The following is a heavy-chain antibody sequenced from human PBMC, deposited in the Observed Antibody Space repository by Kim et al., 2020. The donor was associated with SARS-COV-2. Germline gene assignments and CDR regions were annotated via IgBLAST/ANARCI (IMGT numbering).Heavy chain of an antibody. Sequence: SVKVSCKAAGDTISNYAISWLRQAPGKGPEWMGGIIPSFGTSTYAQNFEGRVTVTADESTNTAFMELTSLTPEDTAVYFCARGGGVRGGYNVFDIWGQGTKVIVSS. CDR2: IIPSFGTS. J-gene: IGHJ3*02. CDR3: ARGGGVRGGYNVFDI. D-gene: IGHD3-10*01. CDR1: GDTISNYA. V-gene: IGHV1-69*13.